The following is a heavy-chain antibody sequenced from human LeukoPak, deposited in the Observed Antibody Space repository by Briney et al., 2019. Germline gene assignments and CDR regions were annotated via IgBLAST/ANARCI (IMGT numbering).Heavy chain of an antibody. CDR1: GGSISSYY. CDR2: IYYSGST. V-gene: IGHV4-59*01. CDR3: ARVGVRGGGLDY. J-gene: IGHJ4*02. D-gene: IGHD3-10*01. Sequence: SETLSLTCTVSGGSISSYYWSWIRQAPGKGLEWIGYIYYSGSTNYNPSLKSRVTISVDTSKNQFSLKLSSVTAADTAVYYCARVGVRGGGLDYWGQGILVTVSS.